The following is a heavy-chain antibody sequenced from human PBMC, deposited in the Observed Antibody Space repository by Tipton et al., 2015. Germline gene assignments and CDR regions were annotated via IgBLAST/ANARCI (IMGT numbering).Heavy chain of an antibody. CDR2: IYHSGST. Sequence: TLSLTCTVSGGSIGSHFWSWIRQPPGKALEWIGYIYHSGSTYYNPSLKSRVTISVDTSKNQFSLKLSSVTAADTAVYYCARRFSHSSSWTFDYWGQGTLVTVSS. D-gene: IGHD6-13*01. CDR3: ARRFSHSSSWTFDY. V-gene: IGHV4-59*08. J-gene: IGHJ4*02. CDR1: GGSIGSHF.